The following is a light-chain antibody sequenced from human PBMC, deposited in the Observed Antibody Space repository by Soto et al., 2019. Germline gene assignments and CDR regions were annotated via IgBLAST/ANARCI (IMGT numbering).Light chain of an antibody. J-gene: IGKJ2*01. Sequence: DIQMTQSPSSLSASVGDTISITCRSFQTISKSLHWYQQRPGQAPKLLIFGASTLHNGVPPRFSGLGSGTDFTLPIINLQPEHAEAYYCEHSYSVPYTFGQGPTWIS. V-gene: IGKV1-39*01. CDR1: QTISKS. CDR2: GAS. CDR3: EHSYSVPYT.